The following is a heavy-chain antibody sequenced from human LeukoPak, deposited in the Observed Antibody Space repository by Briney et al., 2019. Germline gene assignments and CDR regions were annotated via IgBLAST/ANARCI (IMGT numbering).Heavy chain of an antibody. V-gene: IGHV3-48*02. CDR3: ARDTNWAFDY. Sequence: GGSLRLSCAASGFTFSIYSMNWVRQAPGKGLEWVSYISGSGSLISYATSVKGRFTISRDNAKNSLYLQMNSLRDEDTAVYYCARDTNWAFDYWGQGTLVTVSS. CDR1: GFTFSIYS. J-gene: IGHJ4*02. D-gene: IGHD1-1*01. CDR2: ISGSGSLI.